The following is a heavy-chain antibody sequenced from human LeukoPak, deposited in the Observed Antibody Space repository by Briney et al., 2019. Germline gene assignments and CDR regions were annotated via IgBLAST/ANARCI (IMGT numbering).Heavy chain of an antibody. CDR2: INHSGST. CDR1: VGSSSGYY. J-gene: IGHJ4*02. V-gene: IGHV4-34*01. Sequence: SETLSLTCAVYVGSSSGYYWNWIRQPPGKGLEWIGEINHSGSTNYNPSLKSRVTISVDTSKNQFSLKLSSVTAADTAVYYCARVSGSPSRSDFDYWGQGNLVTVSP. CDR3: ARVSGSPSRSDFDY. D-gene: IGHD2-2*01.